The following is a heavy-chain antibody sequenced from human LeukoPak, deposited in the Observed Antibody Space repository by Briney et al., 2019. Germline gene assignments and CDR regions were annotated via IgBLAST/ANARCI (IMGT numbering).Heavy chain of an antibody. CDR3: AKDGGRAAAGTVDS. CDR2: VSSDGNSK. J-gene: IGHJ4*02. Sequence: GGSLRLSCAASGFTFSNYAMHWVRQAPGKGLEWVAVVSSDGNSKYYADSMKGRFTISRDNSKNTLYLQINSLRADVTAVFYCAKDGGRAAAGTVDSWGQGALVTVSS. D-gene: IGHD6-13*01. V-gene: IGHV3-30*18. CDR1: GFTFSNYA.